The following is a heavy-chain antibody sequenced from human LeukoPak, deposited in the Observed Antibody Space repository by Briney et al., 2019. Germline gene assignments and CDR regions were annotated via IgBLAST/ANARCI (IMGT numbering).Heavy chain of an antibody. CDR3: ARDKMGAKSIDY. V-gene: IGHV1-69*13. CDR1: GGTFSSYA. Sequence: SVKVSCKASGGTFSSYAISWVRQAPGQGLEWMGGIIPIFGTANYAQKFQGRVTITADESTSTAYMELSSLRSEDTAVYYCARDKMGAKSIDYWGQGTLVTVSS. J-gene: IGHJ4*02. CDR2: IIPIFGTA. D-gene: IGHD1-26*01.